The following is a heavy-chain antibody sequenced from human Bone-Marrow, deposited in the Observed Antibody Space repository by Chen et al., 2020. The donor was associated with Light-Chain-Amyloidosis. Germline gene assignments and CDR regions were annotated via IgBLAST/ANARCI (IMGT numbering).Heavy chain of an antibody. CDR2: IYYSGTT. Sequence: QVQLQESGPGLVKTSQTLSLTCTVSGGSISSSGHYWSWIRQQPGKGLEWMGFIYYSGTTYYNPSIKNRITISLDTSKNQFSLKLSAVTAADTAVYYCARSYSAYDPRAAFDFWGQGTKVTVSS. CDR1: GGSISSSGHY. D-gene: IGHD5-12*01. CDR3: ARSYSAYDPRAAFDF. V-gene: IGHV4-31*03. J-gene: IGHJ3*01.